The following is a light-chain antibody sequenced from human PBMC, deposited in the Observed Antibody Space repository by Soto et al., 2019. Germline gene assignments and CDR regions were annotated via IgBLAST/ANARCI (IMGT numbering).Light chain of an antibody. CDR1: QSISNW. Sequence: DIQRTQSPSTLPASVGDRVTIICRASQSISNWLALYQQKPGTAPKLLIYHASTLESGVPSRFSGSGSGTEFTLTISSLQPDDFATYYCQQYNSYSFGQGTKVDIK. CDR2: HAS. J-gene: IGKJ1*01. V-gene: IGKV1-5*02. CDR3: QQYNSYS.